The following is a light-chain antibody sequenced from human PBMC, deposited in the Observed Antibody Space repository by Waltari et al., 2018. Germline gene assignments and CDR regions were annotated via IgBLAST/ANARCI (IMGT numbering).Light chain of an antibody. CDR2: RAS. J-gene: IGKJ4*01. Sequence: DIVMTQSPDSLAVSLGERATINRKSSQSIFYSSTNKNYLAWYQQKPGQPPKLLIYRASTRESGVPDRFSGTGSGTDFTLTISSLQAGDVAVYYCQQFYSTPLTFGGGTKVEIK. CDR1: QSIFYSSTNKNY. V-gene: IGKV4-1*01. CDR3: QQFYSTPLT.